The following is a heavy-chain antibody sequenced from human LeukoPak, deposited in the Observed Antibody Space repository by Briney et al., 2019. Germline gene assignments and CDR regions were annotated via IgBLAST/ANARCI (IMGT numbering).Heavy chain of an antibody. CDR2: IVDTGDGT. CDR3: AKETDYPLPNYHMDV. D-gene: IGHD4/OR15-4a*01. Sequence: PGGSLRLSCAASGFTFSSYAMSWVRQAPGKGLEWVSTIVDTGDGTFYADSVRGRFTISRDSSKNTLYLQMISLRADDTAVYYCAKETDYPLPNYHMDVWGKGTTVTVSS. CDR1: GFTFSSYA. V-gene: IGHV3-23*01. J-gene: IGHJ6*03.